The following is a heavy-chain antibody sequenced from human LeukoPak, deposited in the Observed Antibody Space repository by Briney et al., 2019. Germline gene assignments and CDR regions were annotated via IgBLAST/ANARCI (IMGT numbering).Heavy chain of an antibody. CDR1: GYSFTGYY. V-gene: IGHV1-2*02. D-gene: IGHD1-26*01. CDR3: ARDLQWGLLFPKKQLNWFDP. J-gene: IGHJ5*02. Sequence: ASVKVSCKASGYSFTGYYMHWVRQAPGQGLEWMGWINPNSGGTNYAQKFQGRVTMTRDTSISTAYMELSRLRSDDTAVYYCARDLQWGLLFPKKQLNWFDPWGQGTLVTVSS. CDR2: INPNSGGT.